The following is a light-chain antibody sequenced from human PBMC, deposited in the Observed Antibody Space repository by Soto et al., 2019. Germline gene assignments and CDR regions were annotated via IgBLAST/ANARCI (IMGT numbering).Light chain of an antibody. CDR1: TSNIGINY. J-gene: IGLJ2*01. V-gene: IGLV1-51*01. Sequence: QPVLTQPPSVSAAPAQKVTISCAGSTSNIGINYVSWYQLLPGTAPKLIIYDNNQRPSGIPDRFSGSKSGTSATLGITGLQTGDEADYYCGTWDTSLSVVVFGGGTKLTVL. CDR2: DNN. CDR3: GTWDTSLSVVV.